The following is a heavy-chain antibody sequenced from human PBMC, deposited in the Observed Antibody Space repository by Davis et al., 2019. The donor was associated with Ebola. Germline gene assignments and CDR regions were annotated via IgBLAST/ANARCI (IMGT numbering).Heavy chain of an antibody. V-gene: IGHV1-8*01. CDR2: MNPNSGNT. CDR1: GYIFTSYD. CDR3: ARGGIAAQTAHYYYGMDV. J-gene: IGHJ6*02. D-gene: IGHD6-6*01. Sequence: AASVKVSCKASGYIFTSYDINWVRQATGQGLEWMGWMNPNSGNTGYAQKFQGRVTMTRNTSISTAYMELSSLRSEDTAVYYCARGGIAAQTAHYYYGMDVWGQGTTVTVSS.